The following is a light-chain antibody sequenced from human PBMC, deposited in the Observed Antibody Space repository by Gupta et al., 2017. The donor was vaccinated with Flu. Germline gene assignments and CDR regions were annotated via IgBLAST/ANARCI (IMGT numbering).Light chain of an antibody. J-gene: IGKJ1*01. Sequence: EIVMTQSPATLSVSPGERATLSCRASQSVSSNLAWYQQKPGQAPRLLIYGASTRATGIPARVRGSGSGTECTLTISSLQSEDCAVDFCQQYNNWPPWTFGQGTKVEIK. CDR1: QSVSSN. CDR2: GAS. CDR3: QQYNNWPPWT. V-gene: IGKV3-15*01.